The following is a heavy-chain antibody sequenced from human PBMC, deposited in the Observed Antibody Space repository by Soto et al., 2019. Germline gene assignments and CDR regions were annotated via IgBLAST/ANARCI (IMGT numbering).Heavy chain of an antibody. Sequence: QVPLVQSEGEVRQPGASVKVSCRASGYTFTSYGIIWVRQAPGQGLEWMGYISPSSGVTRYAQNLQGRVTLTTDTSTHTAYMELRSLSSDDTAVYYCAREMWTRTGPQNFFDYWGLGALVTVSS. CDR2: ISPSSGVT. J-gene: IGHJ4*02. CDR1: GYTFTSYG. V-gene: IGHV1-18*01. D-gene: IGHD2-21*01. CDR3: AREMWTRTGPQNFFDY.